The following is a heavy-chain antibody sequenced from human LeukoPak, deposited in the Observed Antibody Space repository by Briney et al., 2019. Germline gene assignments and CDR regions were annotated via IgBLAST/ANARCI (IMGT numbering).Heavy chain of an antibody. V-gene: IGHV1-3*01. D-gene: IGHD6-19*01. J-gene: IGHJ4*02. CDR2: INAGNGNT. CDR3: ERVSIQRGYSSGWHHYYFDY. Sequence: GASVKVSCKASGYTFTSYAMHWVRQAPGQRLEWMGWINAGNGNTKYSQKFQGRVTITRDTYASTAYMELSSLRSEHPAVYYCERVSIQRGYSSGWHHYYFDYWGQGTLVTVSS. CDR1: GYTFTSYA.